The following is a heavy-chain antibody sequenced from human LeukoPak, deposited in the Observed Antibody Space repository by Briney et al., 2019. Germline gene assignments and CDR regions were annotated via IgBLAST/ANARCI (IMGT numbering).Heavy chain of an antibody. CDR2: INHSGST. CDR1: GGSFSGYY. V-gene: IGHV4-34*01. CDR3: AIRRGSGSPYDY. Sequence: SETLSLTCAVYGGSFSGYYWSWIRQPPGKGLEWIGEINHSGSTNYNPSLKSRVTISVDTSKNQFSLKLSSVTAADTAVYYCAIRRGSGSPYDYWGQGTLVTVSS. D-gene: IGHD3-10*01. J-gene: IGHJ4*02.